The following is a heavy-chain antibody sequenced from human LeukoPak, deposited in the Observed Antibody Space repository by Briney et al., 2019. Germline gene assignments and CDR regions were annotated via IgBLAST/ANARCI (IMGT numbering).Heavy chain of an antibody. CDR1: GFTFSSYS. CDR2: ISSSSSYI. V-gene: IGHV3-21*01. CDR3: ARGSKYYYDSSGDY. D-gene: IGHD3-22*01. J-gene: IGHJ4*02. Sequence: PGGSLRLSCAASGFTFSSYSMNRVRQAPGKGLEWVSSISSSSSYIYYADSVKGRFTISRDNAKNSLYLQMNSLRAEDTAVYYCARGSKYYYDSSGDYWGQGTLVTVSS.